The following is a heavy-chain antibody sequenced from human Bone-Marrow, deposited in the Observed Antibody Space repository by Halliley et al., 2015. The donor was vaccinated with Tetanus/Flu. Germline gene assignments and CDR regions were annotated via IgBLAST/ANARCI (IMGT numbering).Heavy chain of an antibody. V-gene: IGHV3-48*03. Sequence: SLRLSCAASGFTSSNYEMNWVRQAPGKGLEWVSYISSSGSPIYYADSVKGRFTISRDNAKNSLYLQTNSLRAEDTAVYYCTRGPYYRIWGQGTMVTVSS. J-gene: IGHJ3*02. CDR1: GFTSSNYE. CDR3: TRGPYYRI. CDR2: ISSSGSPI. D-gene: IGHD3-16*01.